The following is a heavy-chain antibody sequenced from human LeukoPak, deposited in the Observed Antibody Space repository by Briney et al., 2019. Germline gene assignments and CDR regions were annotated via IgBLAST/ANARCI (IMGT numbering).Heavy chain of an antibody. J-gene: IGHJ6*04. V-gene: IGHV3-30*19. Sequence: GGSLRLSCAASGFAFNTYAMHWVRQAPGKGLEWVAVISYDGSNKYYADSVKGRFTISRDNSKNTLYLQMNSLRAEDTAVYYCARDPVVVVAALYGMDVWGKGTTVTVSS. CDR3: ARDPVVVVAALYGMDV. D-gene: IGHD2-15*01. CDR2: ISYDGSNK. CDR1: GFAFNTYA.